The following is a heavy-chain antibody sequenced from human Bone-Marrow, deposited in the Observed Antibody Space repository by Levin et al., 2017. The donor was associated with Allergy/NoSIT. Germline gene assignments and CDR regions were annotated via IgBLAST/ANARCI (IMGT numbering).Heavy chain of an antibody. J-gene: IGHJ6*02. Sequence: LSLTCAASGFTFSYYWMTWVRQAPGKGLEWVANIKQDGSEKYYVDSVKGRFTISRDNAKKSLYLQMNSLRVEDTAVYYCARDPVAAAGTGGGSDGMDVWGHGTAVTVSS. D-gene: IGHD6-13*01. CDR3: ARDPVAAAGTGGGSDGMDV. V-gene: IGHV3-7*01. CDR1: GFTFSYYW. CDR2: IKQDGSEK.